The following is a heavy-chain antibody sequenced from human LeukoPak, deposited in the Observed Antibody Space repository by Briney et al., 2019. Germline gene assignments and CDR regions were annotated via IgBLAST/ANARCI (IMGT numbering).Heavy chain of an antibody. CDR1: GFTFSDHY. V-gene: IGHV3-72*01. CDR3: ARDDSGSYSLDY. D-gene: IGHD1-26*01. J-gene: IGHJ4*02. CDR2: TRNKANSYTT. Sequence: GGSLRLSCAASGFTFSDHYMDWVRQAPGKGLEWVGRTRNKANSYTTEYAASVKGRFTISRDDSKNSVYLQMNSLKTEDTAVYYCARDDSGSYSLDYWGQGTLVTVSS.